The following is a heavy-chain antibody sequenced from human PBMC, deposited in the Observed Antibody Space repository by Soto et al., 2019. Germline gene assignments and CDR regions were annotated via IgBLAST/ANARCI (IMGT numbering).Heavy chain of an antibody. Sequence: EVQVVQSGAEVKKPGESLKISCPGSGYSFTSYWIAWVRQMPVKGLEWMGIIYGDESDIRYSPSFHGQVTISADKSSRTAYLQWSSLKASDTGLYYCATLSYSPDNSYTGLDAWGQGTTVTVSS. D-gene: IGHD1-1*01. CDR2: IYGDESDI. J-gene: IGHJ6*02. CDR3: ATLSYSPDNSYTGLDA. V-gene: IGHV5-51*01. CDR1: GYSFTSYW.